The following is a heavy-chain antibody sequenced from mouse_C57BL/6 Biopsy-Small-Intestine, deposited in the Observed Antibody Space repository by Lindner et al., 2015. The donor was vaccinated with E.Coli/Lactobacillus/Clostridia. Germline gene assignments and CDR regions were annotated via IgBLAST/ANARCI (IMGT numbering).Heavy chain of an antibody. CDR1: GYTFTGYY. J-gene: IGHJ1*01. CDR2: INPNSGGT. D-gene: IGHD4-1*01. Sequence: SVKVSCKASGYTFTGYYMHWVRQAPGQGLEWMGWINPNSGGTNYAQKFQGWVTMTRDTSISTAYMELSRLRSDDTAVYYCARDGANWGTYWYFPISGAVAPWSLSPQ. V-gene: IGHV1-53*01. CDR3: ARDGANWGTYWYFPIS.